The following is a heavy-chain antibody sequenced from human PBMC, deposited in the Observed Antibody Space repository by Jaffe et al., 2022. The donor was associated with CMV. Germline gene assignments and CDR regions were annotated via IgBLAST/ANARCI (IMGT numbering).Heavy chain of an antibody. J-gene: IGHJ6*03. Sequence: QVQLQQSGPGLVKPSQTLSLTCAISGDSVSSNSAAWNWIRQSPSRGLEWLGRTYYRSKWYNDYAVSVKSRITINPDTSKNQFSLQLNSVTPEDTAVYYCAREGYKYSSGWYPRLFGYYYYMDVWGKGTTVTVSS. D-gene: IGHD6-19*01. CDR2: TYYRSKWYN. CDR3: AREGYKYSSGWYPRLFGYYYYMDV. V-gene: IGHV6-1*01. CDR1: GDSVSSNSAA.